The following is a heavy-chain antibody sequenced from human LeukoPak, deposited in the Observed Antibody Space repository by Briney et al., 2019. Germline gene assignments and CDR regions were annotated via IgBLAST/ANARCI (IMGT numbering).Heavy chain of an antibody. CDR1: GFTFSNYW. D-gene: IGHD1-1*01. J-gene: IGHJ4*02. V-gene: IGHV3-23*01. CDR2: ISGSGGST. Sequence: PGGSLRLSCAASGFTFSNYWMHWVRQAPGKGLEWVSAISGSGGSTYYADSVKGRFTISRDNSKNTLYLQMNSLRAEDTAVYYCAKVWSRVQNPSFDYWGQGTLVTVSS. CDR3: AKVWSRVQNPSFDY.